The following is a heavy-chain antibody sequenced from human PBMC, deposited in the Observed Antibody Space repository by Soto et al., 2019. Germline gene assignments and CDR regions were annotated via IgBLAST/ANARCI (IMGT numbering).Heavy chain of an antibody. V-gene: IGHV1-2*04. J-gene: IGHJ5*02. D-gene: IGHD6-13*01. Sequence: QVQLVQSGAEVKKPGASVKVSCKASGYTFTGYYMHWVRQAPGQGLEWMGWINPNSGGTNYAQKFQGWVTMTRDTSISTAYMELSRLRSDDTAVYYCARGGTTYSSSWTGDWFDPWGQGTLVTVSS. CDR1: GYTFTGYY. CDR2: INPNSGGT. CDR3: ARGGTTYSSSWTGDWFDP.